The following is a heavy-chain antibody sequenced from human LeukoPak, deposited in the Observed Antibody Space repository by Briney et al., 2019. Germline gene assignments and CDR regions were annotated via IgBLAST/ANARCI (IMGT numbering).Heavy chain of an antibody. D-gene: IGHD3-22*01. J-gene: IGHJ1*01. CDR2: IYYSGRA. Sequence: PSETLSLTCSVSGDSVSRSDSYWDWIRQPPGKGLEWVGTIYYSGRAYYSPSLKSRVTMSVDPSNNQFSLNLRSVTAADTALYYCARRRYYDGSGYLEWGQGTLLSVSS. CDR3: ARRRYYDGSGYLE. V-gene: IGHV4-39*01. CDR1: GDSVSRSDSY.